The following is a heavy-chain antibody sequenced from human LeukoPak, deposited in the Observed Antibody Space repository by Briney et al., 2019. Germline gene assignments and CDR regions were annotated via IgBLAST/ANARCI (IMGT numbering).Heavy chain of an antibody. D-gene: IGHD3-3*01. CDR3: AREITSGITIFGVVSMGYYYYYMDV. Sequence: SETLSLTCTVSGGSISSYYWSWIRQPAGKGLEWIGRIYTSGSTNYNPSLKSRVTMSVDTSKNQFSLKLSSVTASDTAVYYCAREITSGITIFGVVSMGYYYYYMDVWGKGPRSPSP. V-gene: IGHV4-4*07. CDR1: GGSISSYY. J-gene: IGHJ6*03. CDR2: IYTSGST.